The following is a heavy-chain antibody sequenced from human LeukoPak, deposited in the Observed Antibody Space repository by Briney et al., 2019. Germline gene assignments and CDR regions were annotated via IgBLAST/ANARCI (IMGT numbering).Heavy chain of an antibody. D-gene: IGHD1-26*01. CDR2: ISSSGSTI. CDR1: GFTFSSYG. J-gene: IGHJ4*02. V-gene: IGHV3-48*04. CDR3: ARVPKASRWELNWGFDY. Sequence: GRSLRLSCAASGFTFSSYGMHWIRQAPGKGLEWVSYISSSGSTIYYADSVKGRFTISRDNAKNSLYLQMNSLRAEDTAVYYCARVPKASRWELNWGFDYWGQGTLVTVSS.